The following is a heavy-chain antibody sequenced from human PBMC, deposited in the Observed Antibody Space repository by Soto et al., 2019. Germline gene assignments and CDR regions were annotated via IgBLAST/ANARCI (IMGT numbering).Heavy chain of an antibody. CDR1: GGTFSSYA. V-gene: IGHV1-69*13. CDR2: IIPIFGTA. D-gene: IGHD2-2*02. Sequence: SVKVSCKASGGTFSSYAISWVRQAPGQGLEWMGGIIPIFGTANYAQKFQGRVTITADESTSTAYMELSSLRSEDTAVYYCASRIVPAAIGGIYGMDVWGQGTTVTVSS. CDR3: ASRIVPAAIGGIYGMDV. J-gene: IGHJ6*02.